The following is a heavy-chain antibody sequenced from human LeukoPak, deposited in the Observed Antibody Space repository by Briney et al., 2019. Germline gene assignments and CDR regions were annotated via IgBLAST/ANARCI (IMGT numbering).Heavy chain of an antibody. Sequence: VASEKVSCKASGYTFTSYDINWVRQATGQGLEWMGWMNPNSGNTGYAQKFQGRVTMTRNTSISTAYMELSSLRSEDTAVYYCASAYEWMGAFDIWGQGTMVTVSS. V-gene: IGHV1-8*01. CDR3: ASAYEWMGAFDI. CDR2: MNPNSGNT. CDR1: GYTFTSYD. J-gene: IGHJ3*02. D-gene: IGHD6-19*01.